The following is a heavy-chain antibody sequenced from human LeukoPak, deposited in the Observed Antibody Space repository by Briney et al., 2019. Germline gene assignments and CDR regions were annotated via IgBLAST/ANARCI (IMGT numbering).Heavy chain of an antibody. Sequence: SETLSLTCTVSGGSLSHYYWSWIRQPPGKGLEWIAYMHNSGSTSSNPSLRSRVTLSLDTSNNRFSLNLISVTTADTAVYYCVREEDGVIDDAFDIWGQGIMVTVSS. V-gene: IGHV4-59*01. CDR2: MHNSGST. D-gene: IGHD2-21*01. CDR1: GGSLSHYY. J-gene: IGHJ3*02. CDR3: VREEDGVIDDAFDI.